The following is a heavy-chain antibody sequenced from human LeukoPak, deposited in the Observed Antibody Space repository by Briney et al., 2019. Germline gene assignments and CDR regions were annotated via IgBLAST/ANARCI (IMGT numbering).Heavy chain of an antibody. V-gene: IGHV4-38-2*02. D-gene: IGHD3-10*01. CDR2: IYHSGST. J-gene: IGHJ5*02. Sequence: NPSETPSLTCTVSGYSISSGYHWGWIRQPPGKGLEWIGSIYHSGSTYYNPTLKSRVTISVDTSKNQFSLKLSSETAADTAVYYCARDGSGSYYKKGWFDPWGQGTLVTVSS. CDR3: ARDGSGSYYKKGWFDP. CDR1: GYSISSGYH.